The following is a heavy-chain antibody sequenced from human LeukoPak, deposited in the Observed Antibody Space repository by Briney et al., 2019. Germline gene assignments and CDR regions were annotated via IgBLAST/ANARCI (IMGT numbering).Heavy chain of an antibody. D-gene: IGHD3-10*01. V-gene: IGHV6-1*01. Sequence: SQTLSLTCVISGDSVSSNSAARNWIRQSPSRGLEWLGRTYYRSQWYNDYAVSVKSRITINPDTSRSQFSPQLNSVTPEDTAVYYCVKDGSGSYYTYYFDYWGQGTLVTVSS. J-gene: IGHJ4*02. CDR2: TYYRSQWYN. CDR1: GDSVSSNSAA. CDR3: VKDGSGSYYTYYFDY.